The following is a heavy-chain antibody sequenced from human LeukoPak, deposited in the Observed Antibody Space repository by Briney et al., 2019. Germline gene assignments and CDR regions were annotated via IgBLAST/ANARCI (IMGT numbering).Heavy chain of an antibody. V-gene: IGHV4-34*01. D-gene: IGHD6-19*01. CDR1: GGSFSGYY. CDR3: ARVLEGSSGQHWYFDL. Sequence: SETLSLTCAVYGGSFSGYYWSWIRQPPGKGLEWIGEINHSGSTNYNPSLKSRVTISVDTSKNQFSLRLSSVTAADTAVYYCARVLEGSSGQHWYFDLWGRGTLVTV. CDR2: INHSGST. J-gene: IGHJ2*01.